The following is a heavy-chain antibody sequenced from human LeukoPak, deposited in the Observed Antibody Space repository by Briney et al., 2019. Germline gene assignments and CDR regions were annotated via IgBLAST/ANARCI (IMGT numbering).Heavy chain of an antibody. Sequence: PGGSLRLSCAASGFTFSSYAMSWVRQAPGKGLEWVSAISGSGGSTYYADSVKGRFTISRDNSKNTLYLQMNSLRAEDTAVYYCAREGHDRELRYYYMDVWGKGTTVTVSS. CDR3: AREGHDRELRYYYMDV. CDR2: ISGSGGST. J-gene: IGHJ6*03. CDR1: GFTFSSYA. V-gene: IGHV3-23*01. D-gene: IGHD1-26*01.